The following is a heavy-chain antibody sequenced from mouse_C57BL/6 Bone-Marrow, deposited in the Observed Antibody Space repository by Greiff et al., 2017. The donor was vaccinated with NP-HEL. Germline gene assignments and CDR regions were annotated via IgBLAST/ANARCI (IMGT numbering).Heavy chain of an antibody. CDR1: GFNIKDDY. D-gene: IGHD3-2*02. CDR2: IDPENGDT. J-gene: IGHJ2*01. V-gene: IGHV14-4*01. Sequence: VQLQQSGAELVRPGASVTLSCTASGFNIKDDYMHWVKQRPEQGLEWIGWIDPENGDTEYASKFQGKATITADTSSNTAYLQLSSLTSEDTAVYYCTTKGSSGYLDYWGQGTTLTVSS. CDR3: TTKGSSGYLDY.